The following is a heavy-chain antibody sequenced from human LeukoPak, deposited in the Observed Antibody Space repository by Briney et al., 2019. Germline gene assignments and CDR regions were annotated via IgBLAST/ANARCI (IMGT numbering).Heavy chain of an antibody. CDR3: ARGSGSGIYHSPLDY. CDR2: IYTSGST. D-gene: IGHD3-10*01. Sequence: SETLSLTCTVSGGSISSYYWSWIRQPAGKGLEWIGRIYTSGSTNYNPSLKSRATISVDTPKNQFSLNLTSVTAADTAVYYCARGSGSGIYHSPLDYWGQGTLVTVSS. CDR1: GGSISSYY. J-gene: IGHJ4*02. V-gene: IGHV4-4*07.